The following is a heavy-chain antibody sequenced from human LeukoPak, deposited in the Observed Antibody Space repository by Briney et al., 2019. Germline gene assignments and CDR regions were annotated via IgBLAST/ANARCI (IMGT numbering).Heavy chain of an antibody. D-gene: IGHD2/OR15-2a*01. Sequence: GGSLRLSCAGSGFTFDDYAMHWIRQTPGKGLEWVSGISWNSGNIAYADFVGGRFTISRDNAKNSLSLQMNSLSDEDTAVYYCAKDAYGGATFFYYMDVWGKGTTVTVSS. CDR1: GFTFDDYA. J-gene: IGHJ6*03. CDR2: ISWNSGNI. V-gene: IGHV3-9*01. CDR3: AKDAYGGATFFYYMDV.